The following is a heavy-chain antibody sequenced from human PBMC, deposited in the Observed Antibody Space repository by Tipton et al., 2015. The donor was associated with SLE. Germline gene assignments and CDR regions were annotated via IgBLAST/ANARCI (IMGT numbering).Heavy chain of an antibody. CDR3: ARALFRNECY. Sequence: GSLRLSCAASGFTFSSYAMHWVRQAPGKGLEWVANIDQDGSEKFYVDSVKGRFTISRANAKNSLYLQMNSLTAEDTAVYYCARALFRNECYWGQGTLVAVSS. D-gene: IGHD1-1*01. V-gene: IGHV3-7*01. CDR1: GFTFSSYA. J-gene: IGHJ4*02. CDR2: IDQDGSEK.